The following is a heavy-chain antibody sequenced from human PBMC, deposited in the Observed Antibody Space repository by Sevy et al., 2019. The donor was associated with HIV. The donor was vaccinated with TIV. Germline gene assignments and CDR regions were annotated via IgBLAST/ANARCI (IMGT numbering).Heavy chain of an antibody. V-gene: IGHV3-7*01. CDR1: GFSFSAYW. J-gene: IGHJ4*02. CDR2: IKPDGSDE. D-gene: IGHD1-26*01. Sequence: GGSLRLSCAASGFSFSAYWMNWVRQAPGKGLEWVANIKPDGSDENYVDSAEGRFTIAGDNAKNSLYLQMNSLRVEDTAMYYCAQETFGRFDSWGQGTLVTVSS. CDR3: AQETFGRFDS.